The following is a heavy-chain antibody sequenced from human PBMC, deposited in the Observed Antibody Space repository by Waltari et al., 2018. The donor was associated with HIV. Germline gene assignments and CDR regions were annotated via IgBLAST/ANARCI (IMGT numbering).Heavy chain of an antibody. CDR1: GFTFSNYA. D-gene: IGHD2-15*01. J-gene: IGHJ4*02. Sequence: QVQLVESGGGVVQPGRSLRLSCAASGFTFSNYALHWARQAPGKGLEWVAVISYDGSNKYYADSVKGRFTISRDNSKNTLYLQMNSLRAEDTAVYYCARDARWPFHYFDYWGQGTLVTVSS. CDR3: ARDARWPFHYFDY. V-gene: IGHV3-30*01. CDR2: ISYDGSNK.